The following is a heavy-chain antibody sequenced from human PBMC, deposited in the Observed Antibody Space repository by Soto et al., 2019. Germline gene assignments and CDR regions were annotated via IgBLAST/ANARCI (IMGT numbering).Heavy chain of an antibody. V-gene: IGHV3-23*01. J-gene: IGHJ4*02. CDR3: VREASSSGLHLDH. Sequence: GGSLRLSCAASGFIFINYAMSWVRQAPGKGLEWVSFISGSGSSTYYADSVKGRFTISRGNSKNTLYLQMNSLRAEDAAVYYCVREASSSGLHLDHWGRGTLVTVSS. CDR1: GFIFINYA. CDR2: ISGSGSST. D-gene: IGHD6-6*01.